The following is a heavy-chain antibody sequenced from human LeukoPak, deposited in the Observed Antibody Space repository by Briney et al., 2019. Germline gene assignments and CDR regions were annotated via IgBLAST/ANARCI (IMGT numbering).Heavy chain of an antibody. CDR2: IYYSGST. V-gene: IGHV4-59*01. J-gene: IGHJ5*02. CDR1: GGSISSYY. D-gene: IGHD7-27*01. Sequence: TSETLSLTCTVSGGSISSYYWSWIRQPPGKGLEWIGYIYYSGSTNYNPSLKSRVTISVDTSKNQFSLKLSSVTAADTAVYYCARAGFRTGVDPWGQGTLVTVSS. CDR3: ARAGFRTGVDP.